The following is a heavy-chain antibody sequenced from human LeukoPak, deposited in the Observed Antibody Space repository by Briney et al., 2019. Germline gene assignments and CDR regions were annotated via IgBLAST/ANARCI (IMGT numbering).Heavy chain of an antibody. CDR3: AKEVVNYDILTGYYTADGFDP. V-gene: IGHV3-23*01. J-gene: IGHJ5*02. CDR2: ISGSGGST. D-gene: IGHD3-9*01. CDR1: GFTFSSYA. Sequence: GGSLRLSCAASGFTFSSYAMSWVRQAPGKGLEWVSAISGSGGSTYYADSVKGRFTISRDNSKNTLYLQMNSLRAEDTAVYYCAKEVVNYDILTGYYTADGFDPWGQGTLVTVSS.